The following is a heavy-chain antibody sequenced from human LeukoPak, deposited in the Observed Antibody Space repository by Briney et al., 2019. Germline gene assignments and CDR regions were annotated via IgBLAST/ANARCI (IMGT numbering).Heavy chain of an antibody. Sequence: GGSLRLSCAASGFTFSSYSMNWVRQAPGKGLEWVSSISSSSSYIYYADSVKGRFTISRDNSKNTLYLQMNSLRAEDTAVYYCARAFYDSSGSDYWGQGTLVTVSS. CDR2: ISSSSSYI. J-gene: IGHJ4*02. CDR3: ARAFYDSSGSDY. CDR1: GFTFSSYS. D-gene: IGHD3-22*01. V-gene: IGHV3-21*01.